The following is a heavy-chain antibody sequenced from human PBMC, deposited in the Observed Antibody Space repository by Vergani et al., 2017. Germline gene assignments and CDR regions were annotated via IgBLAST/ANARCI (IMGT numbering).Heavy chain of an antibody. CDR3: AREYLSLDYEFXSAS. V-gene: IGHV4-39*07. Sequence: QLQLQESGPGLVKPSETLSLTCTVSGGSISSSSYYWGWIRQPPGKGLEWIGSIYYSGSTYYNPSLKSRVTISVDTSKNQFSLKLSSVTAADTAVYYCAREYLSLDYEFXSASWGQGTLVTVSS. J-gene: IGHJ5*02. CDR2: IYYSGST. CDR1: GGSISSSSYY. D-gene: IGHD3-3*01.